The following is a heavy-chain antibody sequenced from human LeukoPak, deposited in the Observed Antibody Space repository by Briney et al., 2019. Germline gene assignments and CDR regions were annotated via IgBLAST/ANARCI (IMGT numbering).Heavy chain of an antibody. CDR3: ARDSKTKKIDY. V-gene: IGHV1-2*06. CDR1: GYTFTSYY. D-gene: IGHD2-2*01. CDR2: INPNSGGT. J-gene: IGHJ4*02. Sequence: ASVKVSCKASGYTFTSYYMHWVRQAPGQGLEWMGRINPNSGGTNYAQKFQGRVTMTRDTSISTAYMELSRLRSDDTAVYYCARDSKTKKIDYWGQGTLVTVSS.